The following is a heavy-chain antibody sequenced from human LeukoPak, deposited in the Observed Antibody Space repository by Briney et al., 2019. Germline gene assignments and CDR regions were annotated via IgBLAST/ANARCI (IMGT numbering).Heavy chain of an antibody. Sequence: SVKVSCKASGGTFSSYAISWVRQAPGQGLEWMGGIIPIFGTANYAQKFQGRVAITADESTSTAYMELSSLRSEDTAAYYRARGKDGYNYYFDYWGQGTLVTVSS. V-gene: IGHV1-69*13. CDR3: ARGKDGYNYYFDY. CDR2: IIPIFGTA. CDR1: GGTFSSYA. D-gene: IGHD5-24*01. J-gene: IGHJ4*02.